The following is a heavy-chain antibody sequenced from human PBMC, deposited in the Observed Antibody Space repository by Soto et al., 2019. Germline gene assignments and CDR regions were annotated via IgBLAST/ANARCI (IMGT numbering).Heavy chain of an antibody. V-gene: IGHV3-48*03. CDR3: AREYLLLWVGEPPEPSGMEF. CDR1: GFTFSSYE. J-gene: IGHJ6*02. Sequence: GGSLRLSCAASGFTFSSYEMNWVRQAPGKGLEWVSYISSSGSTIYYADSVKGRFTISRDNAKNSLYLQMNSLRAEDTAVYYCAREYLLLWVGEPPEPSGMEFWGQGTTVTVSS. CDR2: ISSSGSTI. D-gene: IGHD3-10*01.